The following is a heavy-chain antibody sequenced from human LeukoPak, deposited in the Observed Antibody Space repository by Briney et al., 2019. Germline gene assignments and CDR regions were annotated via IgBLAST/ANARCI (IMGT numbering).Heavy chain of an antibody. V-gene: IGHV4-34*01. CDR2: INHSGST. CDR3: ARGRGSSWARNYYYMDV. Sequence: PSETLSLTCAVYGGSFSGYYWSWIRQPPGKGLEWIGEINHSGSTNYNPSLKSRVTISVDTSKNQFSLKLSSVTAADTAVYYCARGRGSSWARNYYYMDVWGKGTTVTVSS. J-gene: IGHJ6*03. CDR1: GGSFSGYY. D-gene: IGHD6-13*01.